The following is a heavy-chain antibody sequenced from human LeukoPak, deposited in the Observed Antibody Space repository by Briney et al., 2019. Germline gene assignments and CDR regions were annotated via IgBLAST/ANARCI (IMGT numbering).Heavy chain of an antibody. CDR2: IYYSGST. D-gene: IGHD4-17*01. V-gene: IGHV4-39*07. CDR1: GGSISSSSYY. Sequence: PSETLSLTCTVSGGSISSSSYYWGWIRQPPGKGLEWIGSIYYSGSTYYNPSLKSRVTISVDTSMTQFSLRLTSVTAADTAVYFCARDLDYGDYGEPYYFDYWGQGTLVTVSS. CDR3: ARDLDYGDYGEPYYFDY. J-gene: IGHJ4*02.